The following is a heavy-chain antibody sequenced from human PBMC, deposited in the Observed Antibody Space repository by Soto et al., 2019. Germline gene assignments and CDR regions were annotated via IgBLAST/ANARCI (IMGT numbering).Heavy chain of an antibody. D-gene: IGHD6-13*01. CDR1: GGSFSGYY. CDR2: INHSGST. V-gene: IGHV4-34*01. J-gene: IGHJ4*02. CDR3: ARGFPVAGLDY. Sequence: PSETLSLTCAVYGGSFSGYYWSWIRQPPGKGLEWIGEINHSGSTNYNPSLKSRVTISVDTSKNQFSLKLSSVTAADTAVYYCARGFPVAGLDYWGQGTLVTVSS.